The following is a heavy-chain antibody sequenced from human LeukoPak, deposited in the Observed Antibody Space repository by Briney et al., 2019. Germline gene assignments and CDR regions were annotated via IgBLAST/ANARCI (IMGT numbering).Heavy chain of an antibody. J-gene: IGHJ4*02. CDR3: TRGGVGTNDYGDYVNDY. D-gene: IGHD4-17*01. V-gene: IGHV3-73*01. CDR1: GFTFSGSA. Sequence: GGSLKLSCAASGFTFSGSAMHWVRQASGKGLEWVGRIRSKAISYATAYAASVKGRFTISRDDSKNTAYLQMNSLKTEDTAVYYCTRGGVGTNDYGDYVNDYWGQGTLVTVSS. CDR2: IRSKAISYAT.